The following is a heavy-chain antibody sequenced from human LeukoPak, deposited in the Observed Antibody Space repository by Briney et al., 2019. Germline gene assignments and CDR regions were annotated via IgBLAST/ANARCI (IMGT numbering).Heavy chain of an antibody. CDR2: ISNGGDP. CDR3: ALLSGGTFDY. J-gene: IGHJ4*02. CDR1: GFVVTANY. D-gene: IGHD2/OR15-2a*01. V-gene: IGHV3-53*01. Sequence: GGSLRLSCAASGFVVTANYLAWARQAPGKGLEWVSTISNGGDPFYGDSVKGRSTISRDESTNTFSLQLDSLRVEDMGVYYCALLSGGTFDYWGQGTQVTVAS.